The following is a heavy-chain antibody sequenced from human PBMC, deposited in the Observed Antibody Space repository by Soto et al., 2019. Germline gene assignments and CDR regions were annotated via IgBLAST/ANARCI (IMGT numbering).Heavy chain of an antibody. Sequence: GESLKISCQCSGYTFSNFWIAWVRQLPGKGLEYMGVIYPGDSETRYSPSFHGKVTISADRSIGTAYLQWSSLEASDSAFYFCARSPRSSPYFDYWGQGALVTVSS. D-gene: IGHD6-13*01. CDR1: GYTFSNFW. CDR3: ARSPRSSPYFDY. J-gene: IGHJ4*02. V-gene: IGHV5-51*01. CDR2: IYPGDSET.